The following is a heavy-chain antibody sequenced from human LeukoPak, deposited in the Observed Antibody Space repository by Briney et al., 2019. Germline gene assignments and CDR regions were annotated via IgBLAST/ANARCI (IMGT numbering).Heavy chain of an antibody. CDR2: INHSGST. D-gene: IGHD3-3*01. CDR1: GGSFSGYY. Sequence: ASETLSLTCAVYGGSFSGYYWSWIRQPPGKGLEWIGEINHSGSTNYNPSLKSRVTISVDTSKNQFSLKLSSVTAADTAVYYCARRGTIFGVPDYWGQGTLVTVSS. V-gene: IGHV4-34*01. CDR3: ARRGTIFGVPDY. J-gene: IGHJ4*02.